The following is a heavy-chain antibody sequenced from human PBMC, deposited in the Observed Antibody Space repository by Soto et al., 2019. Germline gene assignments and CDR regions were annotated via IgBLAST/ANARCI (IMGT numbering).Heavy chain of an antibody. J-gene: IGHJ4*02. CDR2: INPSGGST. Sequence: ASVKVSCKASGYTFTSYYMHWLRQAPGQGLEWMGIINPSGGSTSYAQKLQGRVTMTRDTSTSTVYMELSSLRSEDTAVYYCARDQYSSGWYSYFDYWGQGTLVTVSS. CDR3: ARDQYSSGWYSYFDY. D-gene: IGHD6-19*01. CDR1: GYTFTSYY. V-gene: IGHV1-46*01.